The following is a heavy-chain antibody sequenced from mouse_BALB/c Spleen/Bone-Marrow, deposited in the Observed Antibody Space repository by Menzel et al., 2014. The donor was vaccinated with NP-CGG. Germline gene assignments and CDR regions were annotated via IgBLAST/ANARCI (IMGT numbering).Heavy chain of an antibody. V-gene: IGHV5-4*02. CDR3: ARVSYDYFDY. J-gene: IGHJ2*01. D-gene: IGHD2-4*01. CDR2: ISDGGSYT. Sequence: EVKVVESGGGLVKPGGSLKLSCAASGFTFSDYYMYWVRQTPEKRLEWVATISDGGSYTYYPDSVKGRFTISRDNAKNNLYLQMSSLKSEDTAKYYCARVSYDYFDYWGQGTTLTVSS. CDR1: GFTFSDYY.